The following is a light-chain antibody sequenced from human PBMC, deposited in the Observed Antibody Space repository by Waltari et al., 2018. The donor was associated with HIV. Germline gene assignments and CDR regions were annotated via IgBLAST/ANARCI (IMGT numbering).Light chain of an antibody. CDR1: SSDVGKYNF. Sequence: QSALTQPASVSGSPGQSITISCTGTSSDVGKYNFVSWYQLHPGKAPKLIIYEDNKRPSGVSDRFSGSKSGNTASLTISGLQADDEADYCCWSYAHLATILFGGGTKLTVL. CDR3: WSYAHLATIL. CDR2: EDN. J-gene: IGLJ2*01. V-gene: IGLV2-23*01.